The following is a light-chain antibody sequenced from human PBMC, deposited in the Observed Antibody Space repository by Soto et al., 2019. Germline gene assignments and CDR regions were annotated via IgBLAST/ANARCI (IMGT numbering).Light chain of an antibody. CDR2: WAS. V-gene: IGKV4-1*01. CDR3: QQYYNPGT. J-gene: IGKJ1*01. Sequence: IVIPPSPGSLSRALGSMSTIDCTSSQSVLYSSNNKNYLAWYQQKPGQSPKLLIYWASARESGVPDRFSGSGSGKDFTLTSSSVPAEDVTVYYCQQYYNPGTFGQGTKVDIK. CDR1: QSVLYSSNNKNY.